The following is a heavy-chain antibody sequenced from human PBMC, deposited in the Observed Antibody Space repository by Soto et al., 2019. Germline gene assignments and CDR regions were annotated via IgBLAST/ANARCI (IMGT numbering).Heavy chain of an antibody. V-gene: IGHV4-31*03. CDR3: ARATGALRSRNCDY. Sequence: SETLSLTCSVSGGSISTVGHYFRGIREAPGKGLEWIGSVYHTGSTYYSKSLRSRLTISIDTSQNEFSLRLNSVTAADTAVYYCARATGALRSRNCDYWGPGRLVTVSS. CDR2: VYHTGST. CDR1: GGSISTVGHY. J-gene: IGHJ4*02. D-gene: IGHD7-27*01.